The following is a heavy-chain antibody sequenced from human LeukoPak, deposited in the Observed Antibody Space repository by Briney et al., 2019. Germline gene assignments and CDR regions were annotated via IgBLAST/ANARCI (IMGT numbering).Heavy chain of an antibody. J-gene: IGHJ4*02. CDR1: GYTFTNYH. Sequence: ASVKVSCKASGYTFTNYHMHWVRQAPGQGLEWMGMINPSGGSTSYAQKFQGRVTMTRDMSTRTVYMELSSLRSEDTAVYYCASYLSGWPMKYWGQGTLVTVSS. CDR2: INPSGGST. V-gene: IGHV1-46*01. D-gene: IGHD6-19*01. CDR3: ASYLSGWPMKY.